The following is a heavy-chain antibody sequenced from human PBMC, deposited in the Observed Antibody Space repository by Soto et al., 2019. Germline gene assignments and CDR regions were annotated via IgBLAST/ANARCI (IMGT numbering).Heavy chain of an antibody. CDR3: ARRRTIVVLPAAMLGNWFDP. CDR1: GGSFSGYY. Sequence: QVQLQQWGAGLLKPSETLSLTCAVYGGSFSGYYWSWIRQPPGKGLEWIGEINHSRSTNYNPSLKSRVAISVDTSKNPFSLKLSSVTAAYTAVYYCARRRTIVVLPAAMLGNWFDPWGQGTLVTVSS. V-gene: IGHV4-34*01. J-gene: IGHJ5*02. CDR2: INHSRST. D-gene: IGHD2-2*01.